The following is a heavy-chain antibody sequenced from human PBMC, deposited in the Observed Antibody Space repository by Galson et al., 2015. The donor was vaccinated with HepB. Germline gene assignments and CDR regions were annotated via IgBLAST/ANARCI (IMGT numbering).Heavy chain of an antibody. CDR2: ISSSGSTI. J-gene: IGHJ6*03. V-gene: IGHV3-11*01. Sequence: SLRLSCAASGFTFSDYYMSWIRQAPGKGLEWVSYISSSGSTIYYADSVKGRFTISRDNAKNSLYLQMNSLRAEDTAVYYCARLRYSAPYYYYYYMDVWGKGTTVTVSS. D-gene: IGHD3-9*01. CDR1: GFTFSDYY. CDR3: ARLRYSAPYYYYYYMDV.